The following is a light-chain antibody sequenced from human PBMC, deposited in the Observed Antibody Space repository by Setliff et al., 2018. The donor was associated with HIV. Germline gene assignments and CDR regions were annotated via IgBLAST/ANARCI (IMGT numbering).Light chain of an antibody. J-gene: IGLJ1*01. CDR2: EVT. Sequence: QSALTQPASASGSPGQSVTISCTGTSGDVGVYNYVSWYQQYPGKAPKLLIHEVTKRPSGVPDRFSGSKSGNTASLTVSGLQAEDEADYYCSSYAGNKGDVFGTGTKVTVL. CDR3: SSYAGNKGDV. CDR1: SGDVGVYNY. V-gene: IGLV2-8*01.